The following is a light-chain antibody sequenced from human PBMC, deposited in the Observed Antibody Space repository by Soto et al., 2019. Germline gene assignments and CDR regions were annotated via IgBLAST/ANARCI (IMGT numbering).Light chain of an antibody. CDR1: QSVSSY. V-gene: IGKV3-11*01. Sequence: ELVLTQSPATLSFSPGERATLSCRASQSVSSYLAWYQPQPRQAPRLLIYDPSNRATGIPARFSGSGSGTDFTLTITRLQPEDFAVYCCQQCRNWPALTFGGGNKGEIK. J-gene: IGKJ4*01. CDR3: QQCRNWPALT. CDR2: DPS.